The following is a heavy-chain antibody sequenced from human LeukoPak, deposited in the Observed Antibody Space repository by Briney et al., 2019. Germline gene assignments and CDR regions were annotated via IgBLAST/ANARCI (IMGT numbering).Heavy chain of an antibody. CDR2: IHDSGST. Sequence: PSETLSLTCTVSGGSISSGDYYWSWIRQPPGKGLEWIGFIHDSGSTLYNPSLKSRIIISRDVSRNQFSLQLTSVTAADTAVYYCARGFGSGNYYYGWFDPWGQGALVTVSS. CDR1: GGSISSGDYY. D-gene: IGHD3-10*01. J-gene: IGHJ5*02. CDR3: ARGFGSGNYYYGWFDP. V-gene: IGHV4-30-4*01.